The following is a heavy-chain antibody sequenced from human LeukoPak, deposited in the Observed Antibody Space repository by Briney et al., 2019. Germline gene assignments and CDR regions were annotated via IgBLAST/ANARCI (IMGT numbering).Heavy chain of an antibody. D-gene: IGHD3-10*01. CDR3: ARDYYGSGTFDY. V-gene: IGHV4-61*02. CDR2: IYTSGST. J-gene: IGHJ4*02. Sequence: SETLSLTCTVSGGSISSGSYYWSWTRQPAGKGLEWIGRIYTSGSTNYNPSLKSRVTISVDTSKNQFSLKLSSVTAADTAVYYCARDYYGSGTFDYWGQGTLVTVSS. CDR1: GGSISSGSYY.